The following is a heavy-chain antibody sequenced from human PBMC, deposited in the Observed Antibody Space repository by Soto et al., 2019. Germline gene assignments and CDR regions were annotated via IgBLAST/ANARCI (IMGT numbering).Heavy chain of an antibody. Sequence: EVQLVESGGGSVKPGGSLRLSCEGSGFTFSNGWMTWVRQAPGKGLEWVGRIKTNIDGGRIDYAAPVKGRFTISRDDSKNTLYLQMNSLKTEDTGVYYCTTNSVTDFYYYGMEVWGLGTTVTVSS. CDR1: GFTFSNGW. CDR3: TTNSVTDFYYYGMEV. J-gene: IGHJ6*02. V-gene: IGHV3-15*01. CDR2: IKTNIDGGRI.